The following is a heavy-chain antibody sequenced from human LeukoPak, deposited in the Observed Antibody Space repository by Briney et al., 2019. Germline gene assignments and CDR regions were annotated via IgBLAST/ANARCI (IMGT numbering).Heavy chain of an antibody. CDR1: GGTFSSYA. Sequence: SVKVSCKAYGGTFSSYAISWVRQAPGQGLEWMGRIIPILGIANYAQKFQGRVTITADKSTSTAYMELSSLRSEDTAVYYCARDLHKDSDYWGQGTLVTVSS. CDR3: ARDLHKDSDY. J-gene: IGHJ4*02. CDR2: IIPILGIA. V-gene: IGHV1-69*04. D-gene: IGHD4-11*01.